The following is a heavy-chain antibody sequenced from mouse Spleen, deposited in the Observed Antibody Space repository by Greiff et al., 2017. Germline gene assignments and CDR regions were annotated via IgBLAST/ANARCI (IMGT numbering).Heavy chain of an antibody. J-gene: IGHJ4*01. V-gene: IGHV1-47*01. CDR3: ARGRLRNYAMDY. CDR2: FHPYNDDT. CDR1: GYTFTTYP. Sequence: QVQPKESGAELVKPGASVKMSCKASGYTFTTYPIEWMKQNHGKSLEWIGNFHPYNDDTKYNEKFKGKATLTVEKSSSTVYLELSRLTSDDSAVYYCARGRLRNYAMDYWGQGTSVTVSS. D-gene: IGHD3-2*02.